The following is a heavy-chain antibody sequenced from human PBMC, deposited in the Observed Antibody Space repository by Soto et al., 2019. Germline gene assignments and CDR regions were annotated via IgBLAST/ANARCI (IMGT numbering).Heavy chain of an antibody. J-gene: IGHJ4*02. CDR1: GFTFSSYG. V-gene: IGHV3-30*03. D-gene: IGHD1-26*01. CDR2: ISYDGSNK. CDR3: WVTGSYPYYFDY. Sequence: QVQLVESGGGVVQPGRSLRLSCAASGFTFSSYGMNWVCQAPGKRLEWVAVISYDGSNKYYADSVKGRFTISRDNSKNTLYLQMNSLSAEDMAVYYCWVTGSYPYYFDYWGQGTLVTVSS.